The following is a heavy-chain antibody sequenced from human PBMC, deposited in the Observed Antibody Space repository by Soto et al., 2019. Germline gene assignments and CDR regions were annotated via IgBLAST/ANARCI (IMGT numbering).Heavy chain of an antibody. CDR1: GGSISSHY. CDR2: IYYSGST. V-gene: IGHV4-59*08. CDR3: ARVESGKDY. D-gene: IGHD6-25*01. Sequence: PSETLSLTCTVSGGSISSHYWSWIRQPPGKGLEWIGYIYYSGSTYYNPSLKSRVTISVDTSKNQFSLKLSSVTAADTAVYYCARVESGKDYWGQGTLVTVSS. J-gene: IGHJ4*02.